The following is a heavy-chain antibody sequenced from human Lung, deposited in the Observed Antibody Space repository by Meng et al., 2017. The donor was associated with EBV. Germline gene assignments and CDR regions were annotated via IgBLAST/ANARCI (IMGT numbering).Heavy chain of an antibody. V-gene: IGHV4-59*12. Sequence: QVQLQESGPGLGKPSETLSLPCTVSGVSISSDYWSWIRQPPGKGLEWIGQINYSGITNYNPSLKSRVTISVDTSKNQFSLSLNSVTAADTAVYYCARGGTSSAPFDYWGQGTLVTVSS. CDR2: INYSGIT. D-gene: IGHD2-2*01. CDR3: ARGGTSSAPFDY. J-gene: IGHJ4*02. CDR1: GVSISSDY.